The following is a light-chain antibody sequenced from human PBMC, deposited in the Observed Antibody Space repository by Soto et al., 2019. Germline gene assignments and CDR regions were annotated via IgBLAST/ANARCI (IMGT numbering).Light chain of an antibody. CDR1: QTMTRAY. CDR2: AAS. CDR3: QQYHSPPQT. V-gene: IGKV3-20*01. J-gene: IGKJ2*01. Sequence: EIVLMQSPGTLSLSPGERATLSCRASQTMTRAYVAWYQQKPGQAPRLLIYAASYRATGISDKFSGSGSGTDFSLTISRLEPEDSAVYYCQQYHSPPQTFGQGTKVEIK.